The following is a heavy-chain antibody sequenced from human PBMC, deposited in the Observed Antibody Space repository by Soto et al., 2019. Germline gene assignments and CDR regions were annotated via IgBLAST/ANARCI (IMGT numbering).Heavy chain of an antibody. CDR2: IYYSGST. Sequence: SETLSLTCTVSGGSISSGGYYWSWIRQHPGKGLEWIGYIYYSGSTYYNPSLKSRVTISVDTSKNQFSLKLSSVTAADTAVYYCARVKVDRNYYDSSGYDYWGQGTLVTVSS. D-gene: IGHD3-22*01. CDR1: GGSISSGGYY. CDR3: ARVKVDRNYYDSSGYDY. V-gene: IGHV4-31*03. J-gene: IGHJ4*02.